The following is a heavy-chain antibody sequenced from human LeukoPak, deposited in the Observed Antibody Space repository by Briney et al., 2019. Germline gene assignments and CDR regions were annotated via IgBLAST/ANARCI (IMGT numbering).Heavy chain of an antibody. V-gene: IGHV3-23*01. CDR2: ISISGDDT. CDR3: ANEIRPNDY. CDR1: GFSFSSHA. D-gene: IGHD4-17*01. J-gene: IGHJ4*02. Sequence: GGSLRLSCATSGFSFSSHAMTWVRQAPGKGLEWLSAISISGDDTYYADSVKGRFTISRDNSKNTLYLQMNSLSADNTAMYYCANEIRPNDYWGQGTLVTVSS.